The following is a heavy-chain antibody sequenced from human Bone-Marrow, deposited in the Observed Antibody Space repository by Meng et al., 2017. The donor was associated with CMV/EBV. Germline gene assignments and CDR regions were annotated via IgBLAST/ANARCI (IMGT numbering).Heavy chain of an antibody. CDR2: IIPILGIA. J-gene: IGHJ6*02. Sequence: SVKVSCKASGDTFSSYAISWVRQAPGQGLEWMGGIIPILGIANYAQKFQGRVTITADKSTSTAYMELSSLRSGDTAVYYGASDPYCSSASCYTGNYYYCGMDFWGQGTTVTVSS. V-gene: IGHV1-69*10. D-gene: IGHD2-2*02. CDR1: GDTFSSYA. CDR3: ASDPYCSSASCYTGNYYYCGMDF.